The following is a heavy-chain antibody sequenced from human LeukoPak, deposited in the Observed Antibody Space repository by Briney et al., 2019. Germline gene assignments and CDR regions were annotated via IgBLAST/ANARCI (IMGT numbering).Heavy chain of an antibody. CDR2: IWYDGSNK. Sequence: PGGSLRLSCEGSGFSFNTYGMHWVRQAPGKGLEWVGLIWYDGSNKFYADSVRGRFTISRDNSNNTLYLQMNSLRVEDTAVYYCAKDHLSGIGMTGYLDLWGQGTLVTVSS. D-gene: IGHD3-9*01. CDR1: GFSFNTYG. V-gene: IGHV3-33*06. CDR3: AKDHLSGIGMTGYLDL. J-gene: IGHJ4*02.